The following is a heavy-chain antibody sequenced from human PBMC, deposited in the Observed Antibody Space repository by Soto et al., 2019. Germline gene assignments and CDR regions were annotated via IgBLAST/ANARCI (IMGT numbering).Heavy chain of an antibody. CDR1: VYSFTNYG. CDR2: INTDKGKT. Sequence: ASVKVSCKTSVYSFTNYGISWVRQAPGQGLEWMGMINTDKGKTTYAQKFQGRVTMTRDTSTSTAYMELSSLRSEDTAVYYCARKGGGPRRPLDYWGQGTLVTVSS. D-gene: IGHD2-15*01. V-gene: IGHV1-18*01. CDR3: ARKGGGPRRPLDY. J-gene: IGHJ4*02.